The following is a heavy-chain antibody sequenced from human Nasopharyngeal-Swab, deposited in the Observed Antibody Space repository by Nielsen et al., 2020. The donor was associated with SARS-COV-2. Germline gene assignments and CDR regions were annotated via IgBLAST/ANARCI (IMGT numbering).Heavy chain of an antibody. CDR3: VRDGITIFGVAEPFDY. CDR1: AYSFTSYG. J-gene: IGHJ4*02. V-gene: IGHV1-18*04. Sequence: ASVKVSCKTSAYSFTSYGISWLGQAPGQGLDWMGWISAYNGDTNYAQKFQGRVTFTTDTSTSTAYMELRSLRSDDTAVYYCVRDGITIFGVAEPFDYWGQGTLVTVSS. CDR2: ISAYNGDT. D-gene: IGHD3-3*01.